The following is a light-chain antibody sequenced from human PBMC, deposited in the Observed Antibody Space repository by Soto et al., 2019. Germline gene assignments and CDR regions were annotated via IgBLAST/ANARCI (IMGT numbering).Light chain of an antibody. CDR1: QRVSSSY. V-gene: IGKV3-20*01. CDR2: GAS. J-gene: IGKJ1*01. Sequence: EIVLTQSPGTLSLSPGERATLSCRASQRVSSSYLAWYQQKPGQATRLLIYGASIRATGIPDWFSGSGSGTGFTLTISRLEPEDSAVYFCQQYDNSPDTFGQGTKLEI. CDR3: QQYDNSPDT.